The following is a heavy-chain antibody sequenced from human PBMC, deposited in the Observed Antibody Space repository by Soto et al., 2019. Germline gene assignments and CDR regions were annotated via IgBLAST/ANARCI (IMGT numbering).Heavy chain of an antibody. Sequence: QLQLQESGPGLVKPSETLSLTCTVSGGSISSSSYYWGWIRQPPGKGLEWIGSIYYSGSTYYNPSLKGRVTXSXDPXKNQFSLKLSSVTAADTAVYCCARCAYYDFWSGYSWGQGTLVTVSS. CDR3: ARCAYYDFWSGYS. D-gene: IGHD3-3*01. CDR1: GGSISSSSYY. J-gene: IGHJ5*02. CDR2: IYYSGST. V-gene: IGHV4-39*01.